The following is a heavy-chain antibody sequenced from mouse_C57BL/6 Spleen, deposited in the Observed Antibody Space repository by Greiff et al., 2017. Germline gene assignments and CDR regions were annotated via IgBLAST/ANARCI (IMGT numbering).Heavy chain of an antibody. V-gene: IGHV1-80*01. Sequence: QVQLQQSGAELVKPGASVKISCKASGYAFSSYWMNWVKQRPGKGLEWIGQIYPGDGDTNYNGKFKGKATLTADKSSSTAYMQLSSLTSEDSAVYFCARSTYYYGSSHYWYFDVWGTGTTVTVSS. CDR3: ARSTYYYGSSHYWYFDV. D-gene: IGHD1-1*01. J-gene: IGHJ1*03. CDR1: GYAFSSYW. CDR2: IYPGDGDT.